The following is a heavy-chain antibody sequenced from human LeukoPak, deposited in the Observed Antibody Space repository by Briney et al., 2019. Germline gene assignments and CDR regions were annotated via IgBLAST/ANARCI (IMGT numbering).Heavy chain of an antibody. D-gene: IGHD1-14*01. CDR2: LYSDGNT. J-gene: IGHJ4*02. Sequence: GGSPRLSCAASGFTVITNDMTWVRQAPGKGLGWVSVLYSDGNTKYADSVQGRFTISRDNSKNTLYLEMNSLSPDDTAVYYCARGVEPLAANTLAYWGQGTLVTVSS. CDR1: GFTVITND. V-gene: IGHV3-53*01. CDR3: ARGVEPLAANTLAY.